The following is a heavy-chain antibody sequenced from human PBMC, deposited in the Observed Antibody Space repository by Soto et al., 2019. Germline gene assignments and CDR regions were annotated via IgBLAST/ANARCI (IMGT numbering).Heavy chain of an antibody. D-gene: IGHD6-13*01. Sequence: GGSLRLSCAASGFTFSSYAMHWVRQAPGKGLEWVAVISYDGSNKYYADSVKGRFTISRDNSKNTLYLQMNSLRAEDTAVYYCARDQGHSSRRWFDPWGQGTLVTVSS. CDR1: GFTFSSYA. V-gene: IGHV3-30-3*01. CDR3: ARDQGHSSRRWFDP. CDR2: ISYDGSNK. J-gene: IGHJ5*02.